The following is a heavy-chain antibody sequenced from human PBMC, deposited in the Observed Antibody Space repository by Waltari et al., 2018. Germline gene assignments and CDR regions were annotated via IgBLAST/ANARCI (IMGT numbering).Heavy chain of an antibody. CDR2: ISGSGGST. CDR3: AKATEMIVVVLPGEGYYFDY. CDR1: GFTFSSYA. V-gene: IGHV3-23*01. D-gene: IGHD3-22*01. Sequence: EVQLLESGGGLVQPGGSLRLSCAASGFTFSSYAMSWVRQAPGKGLEWVSAISGSGGSTYYADSVKGRFTISRDNSKNTLYLQMNSLRAEDTAVYYCAKATEMIVVVLPGEGYYFDYWGQGTLVTVSS. J-gene: IGHJ4*02.